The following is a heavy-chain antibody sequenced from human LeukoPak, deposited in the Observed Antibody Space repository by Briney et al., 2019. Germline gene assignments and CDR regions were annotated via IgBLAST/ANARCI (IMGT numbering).Heavy chain of an antibody. J-gene: IGHJ4*02. Sequence: GGSLRLSCAASGFTFSSYEMNWVRQAPGKGLEWVSYISSSGSTIYYADSVKGRFTISRDNAKNSLYLQMNSLRAEDTAVYYCARVAEAAAFDYWGQGTLVTVSS. CDR2: ISSSGSTI. CDR3: ARVAEAAAFDY. V-gene: IGHV3-48*03. D-gene: IGHD6-13*01. CDR1: GFTFSSYE.